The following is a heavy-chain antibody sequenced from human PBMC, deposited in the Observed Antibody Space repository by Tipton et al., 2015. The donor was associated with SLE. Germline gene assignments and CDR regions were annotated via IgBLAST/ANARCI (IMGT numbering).Heavy chain of an antibody. Sequence: QLVQSGVGVKKPGASVKVSCKASGYTFTSYGICWVRQAPGQGLEWMGWISAYNGNTDYAQKLQGRVTMTTDTSTSTAYMELRSLRSEDTAVYYCAIAVAGTLFFDYWGQGALVTVSS. J-gene: IGHJ4*02. CDR1: GYTFTSYG. D-gene: IGHD6-19*01. CDR2: ISAYNGNT. CDR3: AIAVAGTLFFDY. V-gene: IGHV1-18*01.